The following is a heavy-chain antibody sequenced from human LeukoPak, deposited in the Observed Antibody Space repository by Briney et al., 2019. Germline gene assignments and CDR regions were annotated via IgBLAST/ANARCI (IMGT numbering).Heavy chain of an antibody. CDR2: INPTGSDK. CDR3: ARDSGGNSDWNYYYYYMDV. CDR1: GYTFTSHY. D-gene: IGHD2/OR15-2a*01. V-gene: IGHV1-46*01. Sequence: GASVKVSCKASGYTFTSHYTHWVRQAPGQGLEWMGVINPTGSDKRYVEKFQGRVTMTKDTSASTDYMELSRLRSEDTAIYYCARDSGGNSDWNYYYYYMDVWGNGTTVTISS. J-gene: IGHJ6*03.